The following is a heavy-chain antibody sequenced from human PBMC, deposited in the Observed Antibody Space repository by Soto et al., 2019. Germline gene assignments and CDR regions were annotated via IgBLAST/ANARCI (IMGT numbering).Heavy chain of an antibody. CDR2: IIPLYGKP. Sequence: QVQLVQSGAEVKEPGSAVKVSCKTSGGSFSDNTVTWVRQAPGKGLEWMGAIIPLYGKPSYAPTFQERVTIKADAPTSTVYMELSSLTIGDRAMYYCARRIDLLLTYVASRGQGTRVTVS. D-gene: IGHD3-9*01. CDR1: GGSFSDNT. V-gene: IGHV1-69*12. CDR3: ARRIDLLLTYVAS. J-gene: IGHJ4*02.